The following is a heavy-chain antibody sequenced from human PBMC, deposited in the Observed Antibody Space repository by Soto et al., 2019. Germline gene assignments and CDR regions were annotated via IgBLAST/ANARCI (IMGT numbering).Heavy chain of an antibody. V-gene: IGHV3-64D*06. Sequence: PGGSLRLSCSASGFTFSLYALHWVRQAPGKGLDYVSGITSSGDTTYYADSVKGRFTISRDNSKNTLYLQISSLRPEDTAVYFFVHQLPSCGYWGQGALVTVAA. CDR1: GFTFSLYA. CDR3: VHQLPSCGY. CDR2: ITSSGDTT. J-gene: IGHJ4*02. D-gene: IGHD2-2*01.